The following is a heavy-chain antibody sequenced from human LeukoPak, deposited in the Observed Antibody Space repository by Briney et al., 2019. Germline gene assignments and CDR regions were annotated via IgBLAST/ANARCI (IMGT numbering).Heavy chain of an antibody. V-gene: IGHV4-34*01. CDR3: ARQQGLVRGNFDY. Sequence: SETLSLTCAVYGGSLSSYYWSWIRQPPGKGLEWIGEINHSGSTNNNPSLKSRVTVLVDASKNQFSLKLSSVTAADTAMYFCARQQGLVRGNFDYWGQGALVTVSS. CDR1: GGSLSSYY. J-gene: IGHJ4*02. CDR2: INHSGST. D-gene: IGHD3/OR15-3a*01.